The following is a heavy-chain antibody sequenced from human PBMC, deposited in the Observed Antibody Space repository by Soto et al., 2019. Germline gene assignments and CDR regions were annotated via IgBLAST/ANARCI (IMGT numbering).Heavy chain of an antibody. CDR2: ISYDGSNK. CDR3: ARAQPPAAGTAFWFTKNYYYGMDV. Sequence: GGSLRLSCAASGFTFSSYAMHWVRQAPGKGLEWVAVISYDGSNKYYADSVKGRFTISRDNSKNTLYLQMNSLRAEDTAVYYCARAQPPAAGTAFWFTKNYYYGMDVWGQGTTVTVSS. D-gene: IGHD6-13*01. CDR1: GFTFSSYA. V-gene: IGHV3-30-3*01. J-gene: IGHJ6*02.